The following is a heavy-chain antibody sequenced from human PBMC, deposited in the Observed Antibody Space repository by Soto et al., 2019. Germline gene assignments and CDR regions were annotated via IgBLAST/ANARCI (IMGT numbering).Heavy chain of an antibody. CDR2: IYYSGST. J-gene: IGHJ4*02. V-gene: IGHV4-31*03. Sequence: QVQLQESGRGLVKPSQTLSLTCTVSGGSISSGSYYWSWIRQHPGKGLEWIGYIYYSGSTYYNPSLKRRVTISVDTSKTPFVLKLRSVTAEDTAVYYSARDTDTAMVLAFDYWGQGTLVTVSS. CDR1: GGSISSGSYY. D-gene: IGHD5-18*01. CDR3: ARDTDTAMVLAFDY.